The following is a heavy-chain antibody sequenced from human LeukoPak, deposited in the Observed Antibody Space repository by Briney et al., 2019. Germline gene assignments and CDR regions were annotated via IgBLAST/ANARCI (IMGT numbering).Heavy chain of an antibody. Sequence: SETLSLTCALYGASFSGNYWSWIRQPPGKGLEWIGEINHSGSTNYNPSLKSRVTISVDTSKIQFSLKLGSVTAADTGVYDCAIRSGSYAYGNWGQGTLVTVSS. CDR2: INHSGST. CDR1: GASFSGNY. V-gene: IGHV4-34*01. J-gene: IGHJ4*02. D-gene: IGHD3-10*01. CDR3: AIRSGSYAYGN.